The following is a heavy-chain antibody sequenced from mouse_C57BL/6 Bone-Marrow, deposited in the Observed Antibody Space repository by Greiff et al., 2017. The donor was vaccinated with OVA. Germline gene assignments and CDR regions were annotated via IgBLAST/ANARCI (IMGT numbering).Heavy chain of an antibody. CDR2: IWSGGST. CDR1: GFSLTSYG. Sequence: VHLVESGPGLVQPSQSLSITCTVSGFSLTSYGVHWVRQSPGKGLEWLGVIWSGGSTDYNAAFISRLSISKDNSKSQVFFKMNSLQADDTAIYYCARCPLVTTQYYFDYWGQGTTLTVSS. D-gene: IGHD2-2*01. CDR3: ARCPLVTTQYYFDY. J-gene: IGHJ2*01. V-gene: IGHV2-2*01.